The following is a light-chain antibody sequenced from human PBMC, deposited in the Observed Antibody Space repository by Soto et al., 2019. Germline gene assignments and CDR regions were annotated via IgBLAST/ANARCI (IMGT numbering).Light chain of an antibody. CDR2: ASS. Sequence: DIQMTQSPSSVSASVGDRVTITCRASQAISSWLAWYQQKPGKAPKLLIYASSNFHSGVPSRFSGSGSGTEFTLTISSLQPEDSETYYCQQANSFPFTFGPGTKVDIK. V-gene: IGKV1-12*01. CDR1: QAISSW. CDR3: QQANSFPFT. J-gene: IGKJ3*01.